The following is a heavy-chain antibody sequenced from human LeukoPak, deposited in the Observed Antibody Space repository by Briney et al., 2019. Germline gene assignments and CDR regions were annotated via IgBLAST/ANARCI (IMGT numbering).Heavy chain of an antibody. J-gene: IGHJ6*03. CDR1: RGSINNFY. D-gene: IGHD1-1*01. CDR3: AREVERLSTLHGTKNLYYYYMDV. CDR2: ISYSGST. V-gene: IGHV4-59*01. Sequence: SETLSLTCTVSRGSINNFYWSWIRQPPGKGLEWIGYISYSGSTNYNPSLKSRVTISVDTSKNQFSLKLSSVTAADTAVYYCAREVERLSTLHGTKNLYYYYMDVWGKGTTVTISS.